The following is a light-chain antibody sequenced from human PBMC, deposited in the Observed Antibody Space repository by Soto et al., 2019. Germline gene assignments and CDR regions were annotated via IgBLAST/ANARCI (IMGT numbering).Light chain of an antibody. V-gene: IGLV1-40*01. CDR1: SSNIGAGYD. Sequence: QSVLTQPPSVSGAPGQRVTISCTVSSSNIGAGYDVHWYQQLPGTAPKLLIYGNSNRPSGVPDRFSGSKSGTSAFLAITGLQAEDEADYYCQSYDSSLSGSVFGGGTKLTVL. CDR3: QSYDSSLSGSV. J-gene: IGLJ3*02. CDR2: GNS.